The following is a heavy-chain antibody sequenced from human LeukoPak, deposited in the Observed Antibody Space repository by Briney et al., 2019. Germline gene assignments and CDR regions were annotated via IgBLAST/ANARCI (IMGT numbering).Heavy chain of an antibody. CDR3: GRIGSTTATTYFDP. V-gene: IGHV3-23*01. D-gene: IGHD1-1*01. J-gene: IGHJ5*02. Sequence: GGSLRLSCAASGFTFSSYAMSWVRQAPGKGLEWVSAISGSGGSTYYADSVKGRFTISRDNSKNTLYLQMNSLRAEDTAMYYCGRIGSTTATTYFDPWGQGTLVTVSS. CDR2: ISGSGGST. CDR1: GFTFSSYA.